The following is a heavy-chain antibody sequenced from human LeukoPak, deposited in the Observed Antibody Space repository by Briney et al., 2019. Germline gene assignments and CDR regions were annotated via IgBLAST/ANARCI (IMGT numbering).Heavy chain of an antibody. CDR2: IRYDGIKK. D-gene: IGHD2-2*02. Sequence: PGGALRVSCAAPGFTSTSYGIHGVRHALDKGLGWVALIRYDGIKKYYAASVKGRFTNSRDHYKNTLYLQMNSLRAEDTAVYYCGRGWGSTSCYMCGDYYFYMDVWGKGTTVTVSS. CDR3: GRGWGSTSCYMCGDYYFYMDV. CDR1: GFTSTSYG. V-gene: IGHV3-30*02. J-gene: IGHJ6*03.